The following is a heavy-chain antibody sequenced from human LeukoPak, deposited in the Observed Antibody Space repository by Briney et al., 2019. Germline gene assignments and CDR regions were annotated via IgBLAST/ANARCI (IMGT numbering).Heavy chain of an antibody. CDR1: GYSFTSYW. Sequence: GESLKISCKGSGYSFTSYWLGWVRQMPGKGLEGVGIIYSGGSDNRYRPSFQGQVTISADKSISTAYLQWSSLKASDTAMYYCARRAYCSSTSCYEGLGWLDPWGQGTLVTVSS. J-gene: IGHJ5*02. CDR2: IYSGGSDN. V-gene: IGHV5-51*01. D-gene: IGHD2-2*01. CDR3: ARRAYCSSTSCYEGLGWLDP.